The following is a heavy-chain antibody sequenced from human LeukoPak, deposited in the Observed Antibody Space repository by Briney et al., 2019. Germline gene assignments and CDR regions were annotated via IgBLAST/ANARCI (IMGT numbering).Heavy chain of an antibody. CDR3: ARFLSIGRGYSGYDLGRSYFDY. D-gene: IGHD5-12*01. Sequence: GGSLRLSCAASGFTFSSYAMHWVRQAPGKGLEWVAVISYDGSNKYYADSVKGRFTISRDNSKNTLYLQMNSLRAEDTAVYYCARFLSIGRGYSGYDLGRSYFDYWGQGTLVTVSS. J-gene: IGHJ4*02. CDR1: GFTFSSYA. CDR2: ISYDGSNK. V-gene: IGHV3-30-3*01.